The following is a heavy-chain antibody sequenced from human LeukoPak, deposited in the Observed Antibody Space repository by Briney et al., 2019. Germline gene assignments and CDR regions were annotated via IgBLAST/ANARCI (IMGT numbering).Heavy chain of an antibody. J-gene: IGHJ3*02. CDR1: GFTFSSYS. V-gene: IGHV3-21*01. CDR2: ISSSSSYI. CDR3: ARRSTMIVSDAFDI. D-gene: IGHD3-22*01. Sequence: GGSLRLSCAASGFTFSSYSMNWVRQAPGKGLEWVSSISSSSSYIYYADSVKGRFTISRDNAKNSLYLQMNSLRAEDTAVYYCARRSTMIVSDAFDIWGQGTMVTVSS.